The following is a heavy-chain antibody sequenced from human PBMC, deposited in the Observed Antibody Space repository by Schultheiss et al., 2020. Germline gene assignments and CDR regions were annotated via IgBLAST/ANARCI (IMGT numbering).Heavy chain of an antibody. CDR1: GGSISSSSYY. D-gene: IGHD3-10*01. CDR2: IYTSGST. Sequence: SETLSLTCTVSGGSISSSSYYWGWIRQHPGKGLEWIGRIYTSGSTNYNPSLKSRVTISVDTSKNQFSLKLSSVTAADTAVYYCARSLFGFVPWFDPWGQGTLVTVSS. V-gene: IGHV4-39*07. CDR3: ARSLFGFVPWFDP. J-gene: IGHJ5*02.